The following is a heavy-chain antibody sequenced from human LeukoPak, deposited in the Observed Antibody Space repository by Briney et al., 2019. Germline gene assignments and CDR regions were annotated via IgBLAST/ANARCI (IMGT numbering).Heavy chain of an antibody. V-gene: IGHV4-4*07. CDR2: IYTSGST. CDR1: GGSISSYY. J-gene: IGHJ3*02. Sequence: SETLSLTCTVSGGSISSYYWSWIRQPAGKGLEWIGRIYTSGSTNYNPSLKSRVTMSVDTSKNQFSLKLSSVTAADTAVYYCARDYYDSSGYPLGNAFDIWGQGTMVTVSP. CDR3: ARDYYDSSGYPLGNAFDI. D-gene: IGHD3-22*01.